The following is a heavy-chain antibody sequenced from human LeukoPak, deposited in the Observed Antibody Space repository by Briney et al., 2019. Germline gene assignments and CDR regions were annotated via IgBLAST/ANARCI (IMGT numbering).Heavy chain of an antibody. V-gene: IGHV4-39*01. J-gene: IGHJ4*02. CDR2: ISSSGKS. CDR1: GGSISTTDFD. CDR3: ARFRGGTGFDY. D-gene: IGHD2-15*01. Sequence: SETLSLTCAVSGGSISTTDFDWAWIRQPPGQGLEWIATISSSGKSYYNPYLMSRVTISVDTSKNQFSLDVTSVTAADTGLFYCARFRGGTGFDYWGRGILVIVS.